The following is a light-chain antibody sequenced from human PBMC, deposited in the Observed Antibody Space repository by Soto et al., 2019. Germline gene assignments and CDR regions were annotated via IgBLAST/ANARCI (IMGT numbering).Light chain of an antibody. Sequence: QSALTQPASVSGSPGQSITISCTGTSSDVGDYNYVSWYQQHPGKAPKLMIYEVNYRPSGVSNRFSGSKSGNTASLTISGLQAEDEADYYCSSYTSSSTYVFGTVTKLTVL. V-gene: IGLV2-14*01. CDR2: EVN. CDR1: SSDVGDYNY. CDR3: SSYTSSSTYV. J-gene: IGLJ1*01.